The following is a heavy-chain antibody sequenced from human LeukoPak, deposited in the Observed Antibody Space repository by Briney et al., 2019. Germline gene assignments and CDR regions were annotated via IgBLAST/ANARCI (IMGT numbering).Heavy chain of an antibody. CDR3: TRDSGTYNWLDP. CDR2: IDKKDKGYATAT. V-gene: IGHV3-73*01. J-gene: IGHJ5*02. D-gene: IGHD1-26*01. CDR1: GFTFSGSA. Sequence: GGSLKLSCAASGFTFSGSAIHWVRQSSGKGLEWVGQIDKKDKGYATATAYAASVKGRFTISRDDSINTAYLQMKSLKTEDTALYYCTRDSGTYNWLDPWGQGTLVTVSS.